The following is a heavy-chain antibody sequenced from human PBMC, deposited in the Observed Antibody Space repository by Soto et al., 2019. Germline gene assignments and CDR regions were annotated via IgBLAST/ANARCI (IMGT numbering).Heavy chain of an antibody. CDR2: IDPSDSYT. V-gene: IGHV5-10-1*01. CDR1: GYSFTSYW. D-gene: IGHD3-22*01. Sequence: GESLKISCKGSGYSFTSYWISWVRQMPGKGLEWMGRIDPSDSYTNYTPSFQGHVTISADKTIRTAYLQWSSLKASHTAMYYCAKTDSSGYFCNPWDQGTMV. CDR3: AKTDSSGYFCNP. J-gene: IGHJ5*02.